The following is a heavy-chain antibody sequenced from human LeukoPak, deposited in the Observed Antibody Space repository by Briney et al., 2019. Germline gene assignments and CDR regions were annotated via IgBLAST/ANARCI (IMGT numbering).Heavy chain of an antibody. D-gene: IGHD3-22*01. CDR2: INPSGGST. J-gene: IGHJ4*02. V-gene: IGHV1-46*01. CDR3: ARAPYYYDSSGYYYPFDY. Sequence: ASVKVSCKASGYTFTSYYMHWVRQAPGQGLEWMGIINPSGGSTSYAQKFQGRVPMTRDMSPSTVYMELSSLRSEDTAVYYCARAPYYYDSSGYYYPFDYWGQGTLVTVSS. CDR1: GYTFTSYY.